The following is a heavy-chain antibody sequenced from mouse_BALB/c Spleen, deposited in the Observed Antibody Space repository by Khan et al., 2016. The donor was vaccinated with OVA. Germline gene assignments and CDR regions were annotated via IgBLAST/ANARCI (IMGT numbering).Heavy chain of an antibody. CDR2: ISYSGST. V-gene: IGHV3-2*02. J-gene: IGHJ2*01. CDR3: ARSIMAN. CDR1: GYSITSDYA. Sequence: EVQLQESGPGLVKPSQSLSLTCTVTGYSITSDYAWNWIRQFPGNKLEWMGSISYSGSTSYNPSLKRRIPITRDTSKNQFFLQLNSVTTDDTATYYCARSIMANWGQGTTLTVSS.